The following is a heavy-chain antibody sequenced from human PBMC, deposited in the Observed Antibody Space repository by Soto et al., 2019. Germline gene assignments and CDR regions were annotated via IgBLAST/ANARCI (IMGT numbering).Heavy chain of an antibody. CDR3: AQGNPRRESRGDVRSYFNYGMHV. V-gene: IGHV3-9*01. CDR2: ISWSGGSI. Sequence: HPGRCMRFSCAASGFTFDDYFMHWVRRAPGKGLEWVAGISWSGGSIAYADSVKGRFTISRDNATSSLSLQRNSLRADDTALYYCAQGNPRRESRGDVRSYFNYGMHVWRQGTMVTASS. CDR1: GFTFDDYF. J-gene: IGHJ6*01. D-gene: IGHD3-22*01.